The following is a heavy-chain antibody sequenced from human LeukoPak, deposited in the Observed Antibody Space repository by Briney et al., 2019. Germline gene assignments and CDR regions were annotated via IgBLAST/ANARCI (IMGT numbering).Heavy chain of an antibody. CDR2: INRSGVT. D-gene: IGHD1-1*01. V-gene: IGHV4-34*01. CDR3: ARGRFGNPLQLEPRRPFDI. J-gene: IGHJ3*02. CDR1: GGSFTGYY. Sequence: SETLSLTCAVYGGSFTGYYWSWIRQSPGKGLEWIGDINRSGVTNYNPSLKSRVTLSVDTSKSQFSPKLTSVTAADSAVFYCARGRFGNPLQLEPRRPFDIWGQGTMVTVSS.